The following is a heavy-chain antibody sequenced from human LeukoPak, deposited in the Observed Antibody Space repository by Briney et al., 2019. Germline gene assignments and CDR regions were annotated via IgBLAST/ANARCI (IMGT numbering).Heavy chain of an antibody. CDR1: GFTFSSYS. CDR2: ISGSSSHI. CDR3: VRDSDYGSGSYYATFDY. J-gene: IGHJ4*02. Sequence: GGSLRLSCAASGFTFSSYSMNWVRQAPGKGLEWVSAISGSSSHIYYADSVKGRFTISRDNAKSSLYLQMNSLRAEDTAVFYCVRDSDYGSGSYYATFDYWGQGTLVTVSS. D-gene: IGHD3-10*01. V-gene: IGHV3-21*01.